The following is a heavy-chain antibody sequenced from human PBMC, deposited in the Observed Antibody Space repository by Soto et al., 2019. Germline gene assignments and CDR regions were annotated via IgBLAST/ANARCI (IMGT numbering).Heavy chain of an antibody. V-gene: IGHV5-51*01. CDR2: IYPGDSDT. Sequence: GESLKISCKGSGYSFTSYWIGWVRQMPGKGLEWMGIIYPGDSDTRYSPSFQGQVTISADKSISTAYLQWSSLKASDTAMYYCAREIVVPAASLSDYYYYYYLDVWGKGTTVTVSS. D-gene: IGHD2-2*01. CDR3: AREIVVPAASLSDYYYYYYLDV. CDR1: GYSFTSYW. J-gene: IGHJ6*03.